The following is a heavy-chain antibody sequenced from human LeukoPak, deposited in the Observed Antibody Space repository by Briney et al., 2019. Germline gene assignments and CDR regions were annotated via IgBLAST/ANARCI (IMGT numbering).Heavy chain of an antibody. Sequence: SETLSLTCTVSGGSISSGGYYWSWIRQHPGKGLEWIGYIYYSGSTYYNPSLKSRVTISVDTSKNQFSLKLSSVTAADTAVYYCARLTISQQSYYFDYWGQGTLVTVSS. CDR3: ARLTISQQSYYFDY. V-gene: IGHV4-31*03. J-gene: IGHJ4*02. CDR1: GGSISSGGYY. CDR2: IYYSGST. D-gene: IGHD5-24*01.